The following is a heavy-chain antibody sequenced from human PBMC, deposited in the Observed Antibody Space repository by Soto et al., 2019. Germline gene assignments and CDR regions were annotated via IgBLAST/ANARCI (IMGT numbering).Heavy chain of an antibody. Sequence: ASVKVSCKASGGTFSSYAISWVRQAPGQGLEWMGWISAYNGNTNYAQKLQGRVTITTDTSASTAYMELSSLRSEDTAVYYCARGSGVVVTDWGQGTLVTVSS. V-gene: IGHV1-18*01. CDR3: ARGSGVVVTD. CDR1: GGTFSSYA. CDR2: ISAYNGNT. D-gene: IGHD2-2*01. J-gene: IGHJ4*02.